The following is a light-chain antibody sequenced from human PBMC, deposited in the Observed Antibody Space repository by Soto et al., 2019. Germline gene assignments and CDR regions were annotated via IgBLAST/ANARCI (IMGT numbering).Light chain of an antibody. CDR1: QSISSY. Sequence: DIQMTQSPSSLSASVGDRVTITCRASQSISSYLNWYQQKPGKAPKLLIYAASSLQSGVPSRFSGSGSGTDFTLTMSGLQPEDFATYYCQQSYSTPLTFGGGTKVEIK. J-gene: IGKJ4*01. V-gene: IGKV1-39*01. CDR3: QQSYSTPLT. CDR2: AAS.